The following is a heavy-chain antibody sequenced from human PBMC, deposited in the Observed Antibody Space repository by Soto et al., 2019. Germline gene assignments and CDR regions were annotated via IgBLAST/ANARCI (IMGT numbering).Heavy chain of an antibody. J-gene: IGHJ6*02. D-gene: IGHD2-2*01. CDR2: IKSKTDGGTT. Sequence: PGGSLRLSCAASGFTFSNAWMSWVRQAPGKGLEWVGRIKSKTDGGTTDYAAPVKGRFTISRDDSKNTLYLQMNSLKTEDTAVYYPVVVPAAMGDYYYYGMDVWGQGTTVTVSS. V-gene: IGHV3-15*01. CDR1: GFTFSNAW. CDR3: VVVPAAMGDYYYYGMDV.